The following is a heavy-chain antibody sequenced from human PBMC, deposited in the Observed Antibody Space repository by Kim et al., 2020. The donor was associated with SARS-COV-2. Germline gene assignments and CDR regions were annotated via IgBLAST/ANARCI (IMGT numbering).Heavy chain of an antibody. CDR3: AKGAPYSSGWYNYFDY. V-gene: IGHV3-30*18. D-gene: IGHD6-19*01. CDR1: GFTFSSYG. CDR2: ISYDGSNK. J-gene: IGHJ4*02. Sequence: GGSLRLSCAASGFTFSSYGMHWVRQAPGKGLEWVAVISYDGSNKYYADSVKGRFTISRDNSKNTLYLQMNSLRAEDTAVYYCAKGAPYSSGWYNYFDYWGQGTLVTVSS.